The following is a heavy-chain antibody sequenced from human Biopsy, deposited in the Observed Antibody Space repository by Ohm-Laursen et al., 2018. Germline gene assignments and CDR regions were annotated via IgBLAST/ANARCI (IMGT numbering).Heavy chain of an antibody. CDR1: GYSFTNYG. V-gene: IGHV1-18*01. Sequence: GASVKVSCKASGYSFTNYGISWVRQAPGQGLEWMGWISDFSGQTNYAQKFQGRVTMTTDASRSTAYMELRTLRSDDTAVYYCAREDTNYGLGNGPQNYYNNGMDVWGQGTTVIVSS. CDR2: ISDFSGQT. CDR3: AREDTNYGLGNGPQNYYNNGMDV. D-gene: IGHD4-17*01. J-gene: IGHJ6*02.